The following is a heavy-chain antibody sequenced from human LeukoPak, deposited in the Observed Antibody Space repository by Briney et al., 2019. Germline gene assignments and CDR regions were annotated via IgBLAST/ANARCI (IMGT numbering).Heavy chain of an antibody. V-gene: IGHV5-51*01. CDR1: GYKLTNNW. CDR3: ARQLTSSGYYELDY. Sequence: GESLKISCKISGYKLTNNWIGWVRQVPGKGLEWMGLIYPGDSDTKYSPSFQGQVTISADKSISTAYLQWSSLKASDTAMYYCARQLTSSGYYELDYWGQGTLVTVSS. CDR2: IYPGDSDT. J-gene: IGHJ4*02. D-gene: IGHD3-22*01.